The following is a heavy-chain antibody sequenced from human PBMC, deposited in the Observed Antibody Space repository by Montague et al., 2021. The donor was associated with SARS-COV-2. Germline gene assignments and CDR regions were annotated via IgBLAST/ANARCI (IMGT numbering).Heavy chain of an antibody. CDR1: GGSISSSSYF. CDR3: ARAFIAAAGTTSFDY. CDR2: IDDSGST. D-gene: IGHD6-13*01. V-gene: IGHV4-39*01. J-gene: IGHJ4*02. Sequence: SETLSLTCTVSGGSISSSSYFWGWIRQPPGKGLEWVGSIDDSGSTYYNPSLKSRVTISVDTYKNQFSLKLRSVTAADTAVYYCARAFIAAAGTTSFDYWGKGTLVTVSS.